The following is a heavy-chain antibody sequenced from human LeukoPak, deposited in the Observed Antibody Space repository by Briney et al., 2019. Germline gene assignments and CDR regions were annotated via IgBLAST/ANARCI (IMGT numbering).Heavy chain of an antibody. Sequence: SGGSLRLSCAASGFTFSSYGMHWVRQAPGKGLEWVAVIWYDGSNKYYADSVKGRFTISRDNSKNTLYLQMNSLRAEDTAVYYCARALVGATGAYYFDYWGQGTLVTVSS. V-gene: IGHV3-33*01. CDR2: IWYDGSNK. CDR3: ARALVGATGAYYFDY. D-gene: IGHD1-26*01. CDR1: GFTFSSYG. J-gene: IGHJ4*02.